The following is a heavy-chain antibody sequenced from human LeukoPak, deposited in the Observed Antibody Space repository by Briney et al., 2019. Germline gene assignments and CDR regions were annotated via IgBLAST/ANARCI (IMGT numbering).Heavy chain of an antibody. CDR1: GFTFSSYS. Sequence: GRSLRLSCAASGFTFSSYSMNWVRQAPGKGLEWVSSISSSSYIYYADSVKGRFTISRDNAKNSLYLQMNSLRAEDTAVYYCARDTVGATDYWGQGTLVTVSS. V-gene: IGHV3-21*01. CDR2: ISSSSYI. CDR3: ARDTVGATDY. D-gene: IGHD1-26*01. J-gene: IGHJ4*02.